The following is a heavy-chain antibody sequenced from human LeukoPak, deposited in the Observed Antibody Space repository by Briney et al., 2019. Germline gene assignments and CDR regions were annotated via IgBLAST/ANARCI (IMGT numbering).Heavy chain of an antibody. J-gene: IGHJ4*02. Sequence: GGSLRLSCAASGFTFSNYSMNWVRQAPGRGLEWVSYISSSSSTIYCADSVKGRFTISRDNAKNSLYLQMNSLRAEDTAVYYCARVTPQPAHDYGDYSSDYWGQGTLVTVSS. V-gene: IGHV3-48*01. CDR3: ARVTPQPAHDYGDYSSDY. CDR1: GFTFSNYS. D-gene: IGHD4-17*01. CDR2: ISSSSSTI.